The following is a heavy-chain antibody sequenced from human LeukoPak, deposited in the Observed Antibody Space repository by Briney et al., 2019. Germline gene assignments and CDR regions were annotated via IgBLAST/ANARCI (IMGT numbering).Heavy chain of an antibody. CDR1: GYSISSGYY. CDR3: ARARREMVDY. D-gene: IGHD5-24*01. Sequence: SDTLSLTCTVSGYSISSGYYWGLIRQPPGKGLEWIGSIYHSGSTYYNPSLKSRVTIAVDTSKNQFSLKLGSVTAADPAVYFCARARREMVDYWGQGTLATVYS. CDR2: IYHSGST. V-gene: IGHV4-38-2*02. J-gene: IGHJ4*02.